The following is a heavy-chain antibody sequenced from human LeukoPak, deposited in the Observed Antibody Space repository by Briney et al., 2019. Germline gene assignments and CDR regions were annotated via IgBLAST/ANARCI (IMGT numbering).Heavy chain of an antibody. V-gene: IGHV3-30*18. J-gene: IGHJ3*02. CDR3: AKDQGIAVAGTDDAFDI. CDR2: IAYDGSNE. D-gene: IGHD6-19*01. Sequence: GGSLRLSCAASGFTFSNYGMHWVRQAPGKGLEWVAVIAYDGSNEYYAEFVKGRFTISRANSKNTLYLQMYSLRAEDTAVYFCAKDQGIAVAGTDDAFDIWGQGTRVTVSS. CDR1: GFTFSNYG.